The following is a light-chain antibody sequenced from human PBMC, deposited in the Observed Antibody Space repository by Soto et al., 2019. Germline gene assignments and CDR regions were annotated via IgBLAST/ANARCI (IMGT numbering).Light chain of an antibody. CDR2: EVS. Sequence: QSALTQPPSASGSPGQSVTISCSGTSSDVGGYNYVSWYQQHPGKAPKLMIYEVSKRPSGVPDRFSGSKSGNTASLTVSGLQAEDEADYYCSSYGGSNNLIFGGGTKL. J-gene: IGLJ2*01. CDR1: SSDVGGYNY. V-gene: IGLV2-8*01. CDR3: SSYGGSNNLI.